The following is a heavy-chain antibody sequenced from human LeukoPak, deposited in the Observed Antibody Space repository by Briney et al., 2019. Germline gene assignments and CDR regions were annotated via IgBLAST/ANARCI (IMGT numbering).Heavy chain of an antibody. D-gene: IGHD3-9*01. J-gene: IGHJ1*01. CDR3: ARDILTGSQSRFQH. CDR2: ISSSSTI. Sequence: GGSLRLSCAASGFTFSSYSMTWVRQAPGKGPEWVSYISSSSTIYYADSVKGRFTISRDNAKNSLYLQMNSLRAEDTAVYYCARDILTGSQSRFQHWGQGTLVTVSS. CDR1: GFTFSSYS. V-gene: IGHV3-48*04.